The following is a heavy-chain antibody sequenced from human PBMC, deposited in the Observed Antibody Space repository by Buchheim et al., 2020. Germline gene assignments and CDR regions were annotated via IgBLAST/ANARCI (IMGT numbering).Heavy chain of an antibody. CDR2: IFYSGST. J-gene: IGHJ4*02. D-gene: IGHD1-26*01. CDR3: ARSGPAYYFDY. CDR1: GGSVSSSTYY. V-gene: IGHV4-39*01. Sequence: QLQLQESGPGLVKPSETLSLTCTVSGGSVSSSTYYWGWIRQPPGKGLEWIGSIFYSGSTYYNPSPNSRVTTSGDTYKTHISLRLSSVTAADTAVYYCARSGPAYYFDYWGQGTL.